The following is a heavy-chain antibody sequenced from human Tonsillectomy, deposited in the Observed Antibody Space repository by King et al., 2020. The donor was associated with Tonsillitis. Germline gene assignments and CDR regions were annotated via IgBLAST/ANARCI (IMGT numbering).Heavy chain of an antibody. Sequence: QLVGSGGGVVQPGGSLRPSCAASGFTVDDYAMHWGRHAPGKGLEWVSLIRGEGVNTNYADSVKGRFTISRDNSKNSLYLQMNSLRTEDTALYYCAKDRYDMGFDPWGQGTLVTVSS. J-gene: IGHJ5*02. CDR2: IRGEGVNT. D-gene: IGHD3-16*01. CDR3: AKDRYDMGFDP. CDR1: GFTVDDYA. V-gene: IGHV3-43*02.